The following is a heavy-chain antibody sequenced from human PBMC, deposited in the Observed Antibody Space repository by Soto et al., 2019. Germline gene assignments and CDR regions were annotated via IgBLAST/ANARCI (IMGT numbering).Heavy chain of an antibody. V-gene: IGHV4-59*01. CDR1: GGSISSYY. D-gene: IGHD3-10*01. Sequence: SETLSLTCTVSGGSISSYYWSWIRQPPGKGLEWIGYIYYSGSTNYNPSLKSRVTISVDTSKNQFSLKLSSVTAADMAVYYCARGGTITMVRGVITPAYYFDYWGQGTLVTV. CDR2: IYYSGST. CDR3: ARGGTITMVRGVITPAYYFDY. J-gene: IGHJ4*02.